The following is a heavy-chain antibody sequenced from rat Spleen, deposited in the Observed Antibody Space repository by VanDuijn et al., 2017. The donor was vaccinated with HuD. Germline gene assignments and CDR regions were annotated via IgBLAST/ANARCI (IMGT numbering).Heavy chain of an antibody. J-gene: IGHJ3*01. V-gene: IGHV5-27*01. CDR2: ISTGATNT. CDR1: GFTFSNYY. CDR3: TTAGSTTDYYYAGGFDY. Sequence: EVQLVESGGGLVQPGWSLKLSCAASGFTFSNYYMAWVRQAPTKGLEWVAYISTGATNTYFRDSVKGRFTISRDNAKSTLYLQMDSLRSEDTATYYCTTAGSTTDYYYAGGFDYWGQGTLVTVSS. D-gene: IGHD1-6*01.